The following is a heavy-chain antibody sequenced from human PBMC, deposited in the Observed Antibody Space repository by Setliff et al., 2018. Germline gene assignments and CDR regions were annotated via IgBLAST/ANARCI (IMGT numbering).Heavy chain of an antibody. D-gene: IGHD3-22*01. CDR3: ARGTHYYDSSGYAYYYYYMDV. J-gene: IGHJ6*03. CDR2: ISASGVNT. CDR1: GFTFSSYA. Sequence: GGSLRLSCAASGFTFSSYAMTWVRQAPGKGLEWVSGISASGVNTYYADSVKGRFTISTDNSKNTLYLQMNTLRAEDTAVYYCARGTHYYDSSGYAYYYYYMDVWGKGTTVTVSS. V-gene: IGHV3-23*01.